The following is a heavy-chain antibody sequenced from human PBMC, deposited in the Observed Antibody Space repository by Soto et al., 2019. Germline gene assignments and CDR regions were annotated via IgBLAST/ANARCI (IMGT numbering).Heavy chain of an antibody. V-gene: IGHV3-7*01. CDR1: GFTFSSYW. CDR3: ARSGSNDILTGYVDY. J-gene: IGHJ4*02. Sequence: GGSLRLSCAASGFTFSSYWMSWVRQAPGKGLEWVANIKQDGSEKYYVDSVKGRFTISRDNAKNSLYLQMNSLRAEDTAVYYCARSGSNDILTGYVDYWGQGTLVTVSS. D-gene: IGHD3-9*01. CDR2: IKQDGSEK.